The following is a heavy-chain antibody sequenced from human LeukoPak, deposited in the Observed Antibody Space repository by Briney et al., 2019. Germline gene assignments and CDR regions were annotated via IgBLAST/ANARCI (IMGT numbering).Heavy chain of an antibody. J-gene: IGHJ4*02. CDR2: IRGSGEGLGSGV. CDR1: GFTFSDYS. D-gene: IGHD7-27*01. V-gene: IGHV3-48*04. Sequence: PGGPLRLSCAASGFTFSDYSMNWVRQAPGKGLEWVSNIRGSGEGLGSGVYYADSVKGRFTISRDNAKNSLYLQMNSLSAEDTAFYYCARDLNWGFDYWGQGALVTVSS. CDR3: ARDLNWGFDY.